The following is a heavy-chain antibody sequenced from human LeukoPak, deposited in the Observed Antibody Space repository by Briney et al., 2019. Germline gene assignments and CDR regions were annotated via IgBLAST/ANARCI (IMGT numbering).Heavy chain of an antibody. J-gene: IGHJ6*04. V-gene: IGHV3-30*04. CDR3: ARDSCSGGSCGMDV. CDR2: TSYDGNNK. CDR1: GFTFNFYP. D-gene: IGHD2-15*01. Sequence: GGSLRLSCAASGFTFNFYPMHWVRQAPGKGLEWVAMTSYDGNNKYYADSVKGRFTISRDNSKNTLYLQMNSLRAEDTAVYYCARDSCSGGSCGMDVWGKGTTVTVSS.